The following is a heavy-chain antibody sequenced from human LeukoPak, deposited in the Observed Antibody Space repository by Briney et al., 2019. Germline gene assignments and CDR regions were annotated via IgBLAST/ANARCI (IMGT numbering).Heavy chain of an antibody. Sequence: PSETLSLTCTVSGGSISSYYWSWIRQPPGKGLEWIGYIYYSGSTNYNPSLKSRVTISVDTSKNQFSLKLSSVTAADTAVYYCARDSGPNYYYYYGMDVWAKGPRSPSP. V-gene: IGHV4-59*01. CDR3: ARDSGPNYYYYYGMDV. CDR1: GGSISSYY. CDR2: IYYSGST. J-gene: IGHJ6*02. D-gene: IGHD5-12*01.